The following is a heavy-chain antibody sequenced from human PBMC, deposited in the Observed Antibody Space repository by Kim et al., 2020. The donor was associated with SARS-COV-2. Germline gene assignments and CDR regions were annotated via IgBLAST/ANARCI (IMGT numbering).Heavy chain of an antibody. J-gene: IGHJ4*02. CDR2: INHSGST. Sequence: SETLSLTCAVYGGSFSGYYWSWIRQPPGKGLEWIGEINHSGSTNYNPSLKSRVTISVDTSKNQFSLKLSSVTAADTAVYYCARGLEMGRGSDYWGQGTLVTVSS. D-gene: IGHD3-10*01. V-gene: IGHV4-34*01. CDR1: GGSFSGYY. CDR3: ARGLEMGRGSDY.